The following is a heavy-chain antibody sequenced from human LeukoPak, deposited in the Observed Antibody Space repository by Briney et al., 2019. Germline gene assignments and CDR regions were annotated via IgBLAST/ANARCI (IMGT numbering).Heavy chain of an antibody. CDR3: ARVGGYSSSWFFDY. J-gene: IGHJ4*02. D-gene: IGHD6-13*01. Sequence: GGSLRLSCAASGFTFSSYWMHWVRQAPGKGLGWVSYISSSSSTIYYADSVKGRFTISRDNAKNSLYLQMNSLRDEDTAVYYCARVGGYSSSWFFDYWGQGTLVTVSS. CDR1: GFTFSSYW. CDR2: ISSSSSTI. V-gene: IGHV3-48*02.